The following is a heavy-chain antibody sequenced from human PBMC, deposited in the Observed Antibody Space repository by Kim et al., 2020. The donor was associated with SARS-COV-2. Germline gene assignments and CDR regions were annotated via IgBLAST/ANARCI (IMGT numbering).Heavy chain of an antibody. J-gene: IGHJ5*02. CDR2: EK. V-gene: IGHV3-7*01. Sequence: EKTDIDSVKGRITISRDNAKNLMSLQMSGLRAEDTAVYYRARDIRGTWFDPWGQGTLVTVSS. D-gene: IGHD3-16*01. CDR3: ARDIRGTWFDP.